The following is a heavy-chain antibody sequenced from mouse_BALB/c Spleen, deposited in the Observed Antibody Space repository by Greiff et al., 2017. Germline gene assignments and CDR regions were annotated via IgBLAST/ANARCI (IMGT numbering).Heavy chain of an antibody. CDR2: IYPGNVNT. J-gene: IGHJ4*01. V-gene: IGHV1S56*01. CDR1: GYTFTSYY. D-gene: IGHD2-13*01. CDR3: ARGGDWDY. Sequence: QVQLKQSGPELVKPGASVRISCKASGYTFTSYYIHWVKQRPGQGLEWIGWIYPGNVNTKYNEKFKGKATLTADKSSSTAYMQLSSLTSEDSAVYFCARGGDWDYWGQGTSVTVSS.